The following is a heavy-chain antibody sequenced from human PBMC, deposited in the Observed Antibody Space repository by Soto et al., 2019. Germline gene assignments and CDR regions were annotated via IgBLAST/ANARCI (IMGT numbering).Heavy chain of an antibody. D-gene: IGHD3-10*01. Sequence: EVQLLESGGDLVQPGGSLRLSCAASGLTFSSYAMSWVRQAPGKGLEWVAGSSGSGGYTDNPDSVKARFTISRDNSKNTLYLQMNSLRAEDTALYYCAKRFRGVLLNPEVDWGQGTLVTVSS. J-gene: IGHJ4*02. CDR1: GLTFSSYA. V-gene: IGHV3-23*01. CDR2: SSGSGGYT. CDR3: AKRFRGVLLNPEVD.